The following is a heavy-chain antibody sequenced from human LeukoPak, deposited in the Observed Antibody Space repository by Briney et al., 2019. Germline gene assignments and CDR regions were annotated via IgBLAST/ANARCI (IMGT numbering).Heavy chain of an antibody. V-gene: IGHV3-23*01. Sequence: GGSLRLSCAASGFTLSKYAMSWVRQPPGKGLEWVSAICDSGGATNCADSVKGRFTISRDNSKNTLFLQMNSLRDDDTAVYYCAKRSCSGGSCNFDYWGQGTLVTVTS. CDR3: AKRSCSGGSCNFDY. CDR2: ICDSGGAT. J-gene: IGHJ4*02. CDR1: GFTLSKYA. D-gene: IGHD2-15*01.